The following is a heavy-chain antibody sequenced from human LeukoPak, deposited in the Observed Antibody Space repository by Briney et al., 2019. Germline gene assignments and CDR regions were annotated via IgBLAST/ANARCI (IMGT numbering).Heavy chain of an antibody. J-gene: IGHJ6*02. V-gene: IGHV3-30*18. D-gene: IGHD1-26*01. CDR1: GFIYNRYG. CDR3: AKGVGLGGMDV. Sequence: PGGSLRLSCAASGFIYNRYGMHWVRQAPGKGLEWVAVISYDGRNEYYTDSVKGRFTISRDNSKNTVYLQMSSLRTEDTAVYYCAKGVGLGGMDVWSQGTTVIVSS. CDR2: ISYDGRNE.